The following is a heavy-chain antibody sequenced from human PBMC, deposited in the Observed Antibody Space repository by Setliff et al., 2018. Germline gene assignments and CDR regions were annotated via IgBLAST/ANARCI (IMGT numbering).Heavy chain of an antibody. J-gene: IGHJ3*02. D-gene: IGHD6-19*01. CDR2: INTNTGNP. Sequence: ASVKVSCKASGYTFTSYAINWVRQAPGQGLEWMGWINTNTGNPMYAQGFTGRFVFSLDTSVSTAYLQISSLKAEDTAVYYCARVWGSGWYGGAFDIWGQGTMVTVSS. V-gene: IGHV7-4-1*02. CDR3: ARVWGSGWYGGAFDI. CDR1: GYTFTSYA.